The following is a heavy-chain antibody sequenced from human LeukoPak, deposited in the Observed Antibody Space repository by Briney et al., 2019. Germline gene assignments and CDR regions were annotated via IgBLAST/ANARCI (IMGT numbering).Heavy chain of an antibody. CDR1: GYTFTTYD. V-gene: IGHV1-8*01. D-gene: IGHD4-17*01. J-gene: IGHJ4*02. Sequence: SVKVSCKTPGYTFTTYDINWVRQATEQGVGWMGWMYHMSGMTNTTQTFRGGLTMTRKTSIRTAYMEMSRLRYEDTAVFYCLVYGDSGAGRYFVYWGQGTLVTVSS. CDR2: MYHMSGMT. CDR3: LVYGDSGAGRYFVY.